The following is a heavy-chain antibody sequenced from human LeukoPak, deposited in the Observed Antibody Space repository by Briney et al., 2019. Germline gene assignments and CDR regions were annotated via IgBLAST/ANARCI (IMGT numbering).Heavy chain of an antibody. CDR2: ISSSSSTI. Sequence: PGGSLRLSCAASGFTFSSYRMNWVRQAPGKGLEWVSYISSSSSTIYYADSVKGRFTISRDNAKNSLYLQMNSLRVEDTAVYLCARDGGIAVAGSVYYYYGMDVWGQGTTVTVSS. V-gene: IGHV3-48*01. D-gene: IGHD6-19*01. CDR3: ARDGGIAVAGSVYYYYGMDV. CDR1: GFTFSSYR. J-gene: IGHJ6*02.